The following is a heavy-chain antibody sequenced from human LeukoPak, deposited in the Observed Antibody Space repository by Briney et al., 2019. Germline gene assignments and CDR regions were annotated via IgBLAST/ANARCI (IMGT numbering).Heavy chain of an antibody. D-gene: IGHD2-2*01. CDR2: IYYRGST. CDR3: AKLGYCSSTSCPDYYYYYGMDV. Sequence: SETLSLTCTVSGGSVSSGSYYWSWIRQPPGKGLEWIGYIYYRGSTNYNPSLKSRVTISVDTSKNQFSLKLSSVTAADTAVYYCAKLGYCSSTSCPDYYYYYGMDVWGKGTTVTVSS. J-gene: IGHJ6*04. V-gene: IGHV4-61*01. CDR1: GGSVSSGSYY.